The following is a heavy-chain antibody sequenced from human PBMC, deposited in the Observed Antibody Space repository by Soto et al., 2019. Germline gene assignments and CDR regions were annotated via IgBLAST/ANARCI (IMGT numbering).Heavy chain of an antibody. CDR1: GDPISSSTYY. Sequence: SETLSLTCTVSGDPISSSTYYWGWIRQSPGKGLEWIGNIHYSGSTYYNPSLKSRVTISVDTSKNQFSLKLSSVTAADTAVYYCARMQLWPYYYDSSGYYPKDPFDYWGQGTLVTVSS. J-gene: IGHJ4*02. D-gene: IGHD3-22*01. V-gene: IGHV4-39*01. CDR3: ARMQLWPYYYDSSGYYPKDPFDY. CDR2: IHYSGST.